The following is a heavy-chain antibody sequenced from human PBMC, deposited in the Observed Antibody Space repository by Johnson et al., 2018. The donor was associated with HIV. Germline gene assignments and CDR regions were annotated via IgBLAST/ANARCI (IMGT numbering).Heavy chain of an antibody. CDR1: GFTFSDYY. V-gene: IGHV3-11*01. CDR3: TTPLLYYYDSSGYRKDAFDI. J-gene: IGHJ3*02. D-gene: IGHD3-22*01. Sequence: QVQLVESGGGLVKPGGSLRLSCAASGFTFSDYYMSWIRQAPGKGLEWVSYISSSGSTIYHADSVKGRLIISRDNAKNSLYLQMNSLKTEVTAVYYCTTPLLYYYDSSGYRKDAFDIWGQGTMVTVSS. CDR2: ISSSGSTI.